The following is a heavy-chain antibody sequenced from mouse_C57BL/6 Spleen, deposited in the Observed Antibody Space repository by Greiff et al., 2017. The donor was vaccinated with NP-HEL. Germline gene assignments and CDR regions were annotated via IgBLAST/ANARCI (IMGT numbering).Heavy chain of an antibody. J-gene: IGHJ4*01. V-gene: IGHV1-26*01. CDR3: ARLYYYGVAGAMDY. Sequence: VQLQQSGPELVKPGASVKISCKASGYTFTDYYMNWVKQSHGKSLEWIGDINPNNGGTSYNQKFKGKATLTVDKSSSTAYMELRSLTSEDSAVYDCARLYYYGVAGAMDYWGQGTSVTVSS. CDR2: INPNNGGT. CDR1: GYTFTDYY. D-gene: IGHD1-1*01.